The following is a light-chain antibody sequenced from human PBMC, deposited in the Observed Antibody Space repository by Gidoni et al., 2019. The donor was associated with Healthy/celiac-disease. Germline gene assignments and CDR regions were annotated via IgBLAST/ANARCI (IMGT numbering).Light chain of an antibody. CDR3: QQSYSTPRT. J-gene: IGKJ1*01. V-gene: IGKV1-39*01. CDR1: QSISSY. CDR2: AAS. Sequence: DIQMRQSPSSLSASVGDRVTITCRASQSISSYLNWYQQKPGKAPKLLIYAASSLQSGVPSRFRGSGSGTDFTLTISSLQPEDFATYYCQQSYSTPRTFGQGTKVEIK.